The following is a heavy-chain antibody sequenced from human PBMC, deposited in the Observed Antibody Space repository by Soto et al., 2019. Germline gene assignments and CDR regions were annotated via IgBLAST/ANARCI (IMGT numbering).Heavy chain of an antibody. CDR2: LYYTGTT. Sequence: PSETLSLTCAVSGDSINNSYWSWIRQPPGKRLEWIGNLYYTGTTTYNPSLVSRVTMSVDTSKNQFSLKLNSVDAADTAVYYCAKYRRTEAEGFKLDYWGRGTLVSVSS. D-gene: IGHD6-13*01. CDR1: GDSINNSY. J-gene: IGHJ4*02. V-gene: IGHV4-59*01. CDR3: AKYRRTEAEGFKLDY.